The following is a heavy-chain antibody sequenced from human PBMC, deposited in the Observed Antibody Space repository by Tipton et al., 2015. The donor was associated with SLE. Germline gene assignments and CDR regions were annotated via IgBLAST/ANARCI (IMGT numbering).Heavy chain of an antibody. J-gene: IGHJ3*02. V-gene: IGHV1-18*04. CDR3: ASPNWGHDAFDI. CDR1: GYNFTGYG. D-gene: IGHD7-27*01. Sequence: QLVQSGAEVKEPGAPVTISCKASGYNFTGYGISWVRQAPGQGLEWMGWISAYNGNTHYAQKLQGRVTMTTDTSTSTAYMELRSLRSDDTAVYYCASPNWGHDAFDIWGQGTMVTVSS. CDR2: ISAYNGNT.